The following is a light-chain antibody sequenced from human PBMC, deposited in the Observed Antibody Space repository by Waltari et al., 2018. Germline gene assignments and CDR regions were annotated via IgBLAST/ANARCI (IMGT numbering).Light chain of an antibody. Sequence: EIVMTQSPATLSVSPGERATLSCRASQSVNSYLAWYQQKPGQAPRLLIYGVSTRAAGIPARFSGSGSGTEFTLTISSLQSEDFAVYCCQQYNDWPLTFGGGTKVEI. CDR1: QSVNSY. CDR2: GVS. J-gene: IGKJ4*01. V-gene: IGKV3-15*01. CDR3: QQYNDWPLT.